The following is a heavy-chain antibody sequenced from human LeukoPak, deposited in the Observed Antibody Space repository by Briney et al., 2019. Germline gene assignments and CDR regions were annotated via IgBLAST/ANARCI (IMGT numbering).Heavy chain of an antibody. CDR1: GFTFDDYG. CDR3: AREPSNYGDHYFDY. CDR2: INWNGDST. J-gene: IGHJ4*02. Sequence: GGSLRLSCAASGFTFDDYGMTWVRQAPGKGLEWVSGINWNGDSTDYTDSVKGRFTISRDNAKNSLYLQMNSLRAEDTAVYYCAREPSNYGDHYFDYWGQGTLVTVSS. D-gene: IGHD4-17*01. V-gene: IGHV3-20*04.